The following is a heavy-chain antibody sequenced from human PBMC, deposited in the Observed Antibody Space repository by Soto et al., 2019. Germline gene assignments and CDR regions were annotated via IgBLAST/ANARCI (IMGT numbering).Heavy chain of an antibody. V-gene: IGHV3-23*01. CDR1: GFTFSSYA. CDR2: ISGSGGST. J-gene: IGHJ4*02. D-gene: IGHD3-3*01. Sequence: PGGSLRLSCAASGFTFSSYAMSWVRQAPGKGLEWVSAISGSGGSTYYADSVKGRFTISRDNSKNTLYLQMNSLRAEDTAVYYCAKDPLNYDFWSGYFDYWGQGTLVTRLL. CDR3: AKDPLNYDFWSGYFDY.